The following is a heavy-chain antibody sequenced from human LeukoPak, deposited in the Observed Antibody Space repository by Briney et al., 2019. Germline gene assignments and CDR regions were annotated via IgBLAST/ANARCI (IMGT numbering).Heavy chain of an antibody. J-gene: IGHJ4*02. CDR2: IYYSGST. CDR1: GGSISSSSYY. D-gene: IGHD3-22*01. V-gene: IGHV4-39*01. CDR3: ARQFPPFLYYDSSGSSPHDY. Sequence: PSETLSLTCTVSGGSISSSSYYWGWIRQPPGKGLEWIGYIYYSGSTYYNPSLKSRVTISVDTSKNQFSLKLSSVTAADTAVYYCARQFPPFLYYDSSGSSPHDYWGQGTLVTVSS.